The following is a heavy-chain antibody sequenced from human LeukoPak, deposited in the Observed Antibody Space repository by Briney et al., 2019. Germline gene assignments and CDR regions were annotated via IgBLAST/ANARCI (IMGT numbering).Heavy chain of an antibody. CDR3: ASQRRGGSSYYMDV. Sequence: SETLSLTRTVSGGSISSSSYYWGWIRQPPGKGLEWIGSIYYTGSTYYNSSLKSRVTISVDTSRNQFSLMLSSVTAADMAVYYCASQRRGGSSYYMDVWGKGTTVTVAS. V-gene: IGHV4-39*01. CDR2: IYYTGST. J-gene: IGHJ6*03. D-gene: IGHD6-6*01. CDR1: GGSISSSSYY.